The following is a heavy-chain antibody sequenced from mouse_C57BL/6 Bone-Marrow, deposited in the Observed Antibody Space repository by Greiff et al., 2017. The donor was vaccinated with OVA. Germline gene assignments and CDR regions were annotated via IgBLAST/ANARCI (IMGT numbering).Heavy chain of an antibody. CDR1: GYTFTSYW. J-gene: IGHJ2*01. D-gene: IGHD1-1*01. V-gene: IGHV1-69*01. CDR2: IDPSDSYT. Sequence: QVQLQQPGAELVMPGASVKLSCKASGYTFTSYWMHWVKQRPGQGLEWIGEIDPSDSYTNYNQKFKGKSTLTVDKSSSTAYMQLSSLTSEDSAVYYCARGVITTVVEGTNFDYWGQGTTLTVSS. CDR3: ARGVITTVVEGTNFDY.